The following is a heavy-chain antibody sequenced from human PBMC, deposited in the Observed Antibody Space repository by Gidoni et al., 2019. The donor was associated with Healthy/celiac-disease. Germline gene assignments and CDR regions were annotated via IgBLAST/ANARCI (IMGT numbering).Heavy chain of an antibody. V-gene: IGHV3-33*01. CDR1: GFTFSRFG. J-gene: IGHJ6*02. D-gene: IGHD1-26*01. CDR3: ARDFKVGATTFYYGMDV. Sequence: QVQLVESGGGVVQPGRSLRPSCAGSGFTFSRFGMHWVRQAPGKGLEWVAVIWYDGSNKYYADSVKGRFTISRDNSKNTLYLQMNSLRAEDTAVYYCARDFKVGATTFYYGMDVWGQGTTVTVSS. CDR2: IWYDGSNK.